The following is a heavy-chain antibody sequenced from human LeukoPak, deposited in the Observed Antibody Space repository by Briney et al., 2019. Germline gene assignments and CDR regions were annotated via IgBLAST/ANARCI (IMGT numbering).Heavy chain of an antibody. CDR2: IYHSGST. CDR3: ASPTYYDFWSGYDLSYYYYGMDV. CDR1: GGSISSGGYS. Sequence: PSETLSLTCAVSGGSISSGGYSWSWIRQPPGKGLEWIGYIYHSGSTYYNPSLKSRVTISVDRSKNQFSLKLSSVTAADTAVYYCASPTYYDFWSGYDLSYYYYGMDVWGQGTTVTVSS. J-gene: IGHJ6*02. V-gene: IGHV4-30-2*01. D-gene: IGHD3-3*01.